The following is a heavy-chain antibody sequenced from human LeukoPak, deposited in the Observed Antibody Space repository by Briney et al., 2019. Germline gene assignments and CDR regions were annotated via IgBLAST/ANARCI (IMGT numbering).Heavy chain of an antibody. J-gene: IGHJ4*02. CDR2: INHSGST. V-gene: IGHV4-34*01. CDR3: ARHSNYDSSAYYFPNFDY. Sequence: SETLSLTCAVYGGSFSGYYWSWIRQPPGKGLEWIGEINHSGSTNYSPSLKSRVTISVDTSKNQFSLKLRSVTAADTAVYYCARHSNYDSSAYYFPNFDYWGQGTLVTVSS. D-gene: IGHD3-22*01. CDR1: GGSFSGYY.